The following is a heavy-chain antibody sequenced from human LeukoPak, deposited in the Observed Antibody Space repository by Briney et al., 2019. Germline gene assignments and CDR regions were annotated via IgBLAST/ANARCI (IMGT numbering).Heavy chain of an antibody. D-gene: IGHD4-17*01. Sequence: SVKVSCKASGGTFSSYAISWVRQAPGQGLGWMGGIIPIFGTANYAQKFQGRVTITTDESTSTAYMELRSLRSDDTAVYYCARGTDYGDYGIFDYWGQGTLVTVSS. CDR2: IIPIFGTA. J-gene: IGHJ4*02. CDR3: ARGTDYGDYGIFDY. V-gene: IGHV1-69*05. CDR1: GGTFSSYA.